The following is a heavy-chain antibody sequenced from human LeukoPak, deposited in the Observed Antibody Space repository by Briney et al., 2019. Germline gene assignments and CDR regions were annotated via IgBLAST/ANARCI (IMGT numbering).Heavy chain of an antibody. V-gene: IGHV1-2*02. CDR3: ARDTGLWFGETYFDY. CDR1: GYTFTGYY. Sequence: ASVKVSCKASGYTFTGYYMHWVRQAPGQGLEWMGWINPNSGGTNYAQKFRGRVTMTRDTSISIAYMELSRLRSDDTAVYYCARDTGLWFGETYFDYWGQGTLVTVSS. CDR2: INPNSGGT. J-gene: IGHJ4*02. D-gene: IGHD3-10*01.